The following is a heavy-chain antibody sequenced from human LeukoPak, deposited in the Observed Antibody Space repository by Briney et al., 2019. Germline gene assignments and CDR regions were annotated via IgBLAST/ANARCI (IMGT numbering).Heavy chain of an antibody. V-gene: IGHV1-45*02. D-gene: IGHD3-10*01. CDR1: GYTFTYRY. CDR3: ASGGITMVRGVPANAFDI. CDR2: ITPFNGNT. J-gene: IGHJ3*02. Sequence: SVKVSCKASGYTFTYRYLHWVRQAPGQALEWMGWITPFNGNTNYAQKFQDRVTITRDRSMSTAYMELSSLRSEDTAMYYCASGGITMVRGVPANAFDIWGQGTMVTVSS.